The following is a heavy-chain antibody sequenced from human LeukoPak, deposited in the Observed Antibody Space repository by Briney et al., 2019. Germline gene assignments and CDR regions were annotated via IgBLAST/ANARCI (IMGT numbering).Heavy chain of an antibody. CDR1: GLTFSSYE. V-gene: IGHV3-21*01. CDR2: LSTSSSYI. CDR3: ARSQGTIPDSVPLDI. D-gene: IGHD5/OR15-5a*01. J-gene: IGHJ3*02. Sequence: GWSLRLSCAASGLTFSSYEMNCVRQAGGKGVEGVASLSTSSSYIYYADSLKGRVTISRDNAKNSLYLQMNSLRAEDTAVYYCARSQGTIPDSVPLDIWGQGTMVTVSS.